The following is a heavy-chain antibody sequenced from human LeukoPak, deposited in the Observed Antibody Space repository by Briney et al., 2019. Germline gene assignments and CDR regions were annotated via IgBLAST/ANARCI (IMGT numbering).Heavy chain of an antibody. CDR3: ARGRIAAAGTLVV. J-gene: IGHJ4*02. V-gene: IGHV1-2*02. Sequence: ASVKVSCKASGYTFTSYGISWVRQAPGQGLEWMGWINPNSGGTNYAQKFQGRVTMTRDTSISTAYMELSRLRSDDTAVYYCARGRIAAAGTLVVWGQGTLVTVSS. D-gene: IGHD6-13*01. CDR1: GYTFTSYG. CDR2: INPNSGGT.